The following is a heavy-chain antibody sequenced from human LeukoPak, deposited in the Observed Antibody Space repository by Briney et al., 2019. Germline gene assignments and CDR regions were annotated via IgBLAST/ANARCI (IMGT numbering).Heavy chain of an antibody. V-gene: IGHV3-23*01. CDR2: ISGSGGST. J-gene: IGHJ6*03. Sequence: GGSLRLSCAASGFTFSSYAMSWVRQAPGRGLEWVSAISGSGGSTYYADSVKGRFTISRDNSKNTLYLQMNSLRAEDTAVYYCAKAPAGGAARGYYYYYMDVWGKGTTVTVSS. D-gene: IGHD6-6*01. CDR1: GFTFSSYA. CDR3: AKAPAGGAARGYYYYYMDV.